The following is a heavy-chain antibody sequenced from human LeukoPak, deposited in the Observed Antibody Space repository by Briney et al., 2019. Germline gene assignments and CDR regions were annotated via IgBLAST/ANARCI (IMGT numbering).Heavy chain of an antibody. CDR2: INEDGSEK. CDR1: GFTFRSHW. Sequence: GGSLRLSCAASGFTFRSHWMSWVRQAPGRGLEWVANINEDGSEKYYVDSVKGRFTISRDNAKNSLYLQMNSLRAEDTAVYYCARAGVVPASDDYFDYWGQGTLVTVSS. CDR3: ARAGVVPASDDYFDY. J-gene: IGHJ4*02. D-gene: IGHD2-2*01. V-gene: IGHV3-7*01.